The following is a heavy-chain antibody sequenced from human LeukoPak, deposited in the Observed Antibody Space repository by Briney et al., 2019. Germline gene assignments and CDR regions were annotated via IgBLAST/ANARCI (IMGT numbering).Heavy chain of an antibody. Sequence: GGSLRLSCAASEFTFTSYELNWVRQAPGKGLDWVSYISSSGNTISYADSVKGRFTISRDNAKNSLYLQVISLRAEDTAVYYCARGPSIAARYDAFDIWGQGTMVTVSS. CDR3: ARGPSIAARYDAFDI. J-gene: IGHJ3*02. CDR2: ISSSGNTI. CDR1: EFTFTSYE. D-gene: IGHD6-6*01. V-gene: IGHV3-48*03.